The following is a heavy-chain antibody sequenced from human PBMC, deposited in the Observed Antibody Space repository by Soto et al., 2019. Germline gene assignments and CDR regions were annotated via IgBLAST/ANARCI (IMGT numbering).Heavy chain of an antibody. Sequence: GGSLRLSCAASGFTFSSYSMNWVRQAPGKGLEWVSSISSSSSYIYYADSVKGRFTISRDNAKNSLYLQMNSLRAEDTAVYYCARDELDGAINDHHAFDIWGQGTMVTVSS. CDR1: GFTFSSYS. CDR2: ISSSSSYI. D-gene: IGHD1-1*01. V-gene: IGHV3-21*01. J-gene: IGHJ3*02. CDR3: ARDELDGAINDHHAFDI.